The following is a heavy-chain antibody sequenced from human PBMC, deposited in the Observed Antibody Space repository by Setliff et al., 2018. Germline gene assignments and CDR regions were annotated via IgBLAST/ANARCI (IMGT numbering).Heavy chain of an antibody. V-gene: IGHV5-51*01. J-gene: IGHJ4*02. Sequence: PGESLKISCKGSGYSFTTYWIGWVRQMPGKGLEWMGLIYPGDSDTRYSPSFQGLVTISADKSISTAYLQWSSLKASDTAIYYCAIIEDTTVDLNFWGQGTLVTVSS. CDR1: GYSFTTYW. CDR3: AIIEDTTVDLNF. CDR2: IYPGDSDT. D-gene: IGHD5-18*01.